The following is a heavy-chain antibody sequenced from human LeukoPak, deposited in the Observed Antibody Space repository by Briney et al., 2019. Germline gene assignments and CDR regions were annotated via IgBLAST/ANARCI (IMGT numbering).Heavy chain of an antibody. CDR2: ISGSGGGT. Sequence: PGGSLRLSCAVSGITLSNYGMSWVRQAPGKWLEWVAGISGSGGGTYYADSVKGRFTISRDNPKNTLYLQMSSLRAEDTAVYFCAKRGVVIRVILVGFHKEAYYFDSWGQGALVTVSS. CDR3: AKRGVVIRVILVGFHKEAYYFDS. V-gene: IGHV3-23*01. CDR1: GITLSNYG. J-gene: IGHJ4*02. D-gene: IGHD3-22*01.